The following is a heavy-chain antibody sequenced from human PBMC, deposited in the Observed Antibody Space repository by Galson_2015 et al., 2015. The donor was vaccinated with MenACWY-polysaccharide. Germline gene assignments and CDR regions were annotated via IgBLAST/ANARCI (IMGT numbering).Heavy chain of an antibody. V-gene: IGHV3-7*01. J-gene: IGHJ3*01. D-gene: IGHD3-3*01. CDR1: GFTFSTYA. Sequence: SLRLSCAVSGFTFSTYAMNWVRQAPGKGLEWVATIKQSGSEKYYVDSVEGRFTVSRDNAKNSLYLQMNSLRAEDTAVYYCARARSWSGYFAFDFWGQGTMVTVSS. CDR3: ARARSWSGYFAFDF. CDR2: IKQSGSEK.